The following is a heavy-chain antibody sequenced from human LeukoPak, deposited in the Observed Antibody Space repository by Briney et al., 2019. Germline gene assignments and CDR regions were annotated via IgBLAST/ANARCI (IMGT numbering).Heavy chain of an antibody. CDR2: IHYTGNT. V-gene: IGHV4-61*01. CDR1: GGSVRSGSYY. CDR3: ARDGAGMTGTGLDY. D-gene: IGHD3-9*01. Sequence: SETLSLTCTVSGGSVRSGSYYWTWIRQPPGKGLEWLGYIHYTGNTIYNPSLKSRVTISMDTAKNQFSLKVSSVTAADTAVYYCARDGAGMTGTGLDYWGQGILATVSS. J-gene: IGHJ4*02.